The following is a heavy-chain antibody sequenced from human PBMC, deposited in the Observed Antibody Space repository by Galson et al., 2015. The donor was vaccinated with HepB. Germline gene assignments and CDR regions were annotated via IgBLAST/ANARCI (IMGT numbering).Heavy chain of an antibody. J-gene: IGHJ6*02. CDR1: GFTFSSYA. Sequence: SLRLSCAASGFTFSSYAMHWVRQAPGKGLEWVAVISYDGSNKYYADSVKGRFTISRDNSKNTLYLQMNSLRAEDTAVYYCASAPHSMVRGVITMPMDVWGQGTTVTVSS. CDR3: ASAPHSMVRGVITMPMDV. V-gene: IGHV3-30*04. D-gene: IGHD3-10*01. CDR2: ISYDGSNK.